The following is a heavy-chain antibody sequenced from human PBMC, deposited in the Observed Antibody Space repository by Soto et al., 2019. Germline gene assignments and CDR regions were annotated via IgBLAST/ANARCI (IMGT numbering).Heavy chain of an antibody. J-gene: IGHJ4*02. CDR1: GYTFTDYS. CDR3: ARTDTWAY. V-gene: IGHV1-18*04. CDR2: INTHNAHT. Sequence: QVQLVQSGAEVKKPGASVKDSCKTSGYTFTDYSMNWVRQAPGQRLEWLRWINTHNAHTQYSLRFDDRVTLARDPATSTAYMELKGLRSDDTAVYYCARTDTWAYCGQGTLVTVSS. D-gene: IGHD2-2*02.